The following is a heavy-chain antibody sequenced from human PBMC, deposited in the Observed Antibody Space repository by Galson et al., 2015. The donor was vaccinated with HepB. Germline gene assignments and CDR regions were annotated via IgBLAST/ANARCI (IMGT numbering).Heavy chain of an antibody. D-gene: IGHD3-22*01. J-gene: IGHJ5*02. CDR2: INPSGGST. Sequence: SVKVSCKASGYTFTSYYMHWVRQAPGQGLEWMGIINPSGGSTSYAQKFQGRVTMTRDMSTSTVYMELSSLRSEDTAVYYCARDCYDSSGENTPHNWFDPWGQGTLVTVSS. V-gene: IGHV1-46*01. CDR1: GYTFTSYY. CDR3: ARDCYDSSGENTPHNWFDP.